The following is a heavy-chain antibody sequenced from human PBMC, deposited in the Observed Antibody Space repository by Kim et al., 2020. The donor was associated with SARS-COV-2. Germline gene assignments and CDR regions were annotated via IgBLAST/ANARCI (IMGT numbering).Heavy chain of an antibody. J-gene: IGHJ5*02. V-gene: IGHV4-59*11. CDR3: ARGPSAWRFDP. CDR1: AGSISSHY. CDR2: IYFTGST. D-gene: IGHD6-19*01. Sequence: SETLSLTCSVSAGSISSHYWSWIRWPPGEGLELLGYIYFTGSTNYNPSLKSRVTISVDTSKNQFFLKVTSVTAADTAVYYCARGPSAWRFDPWGQGTLVIVSS.